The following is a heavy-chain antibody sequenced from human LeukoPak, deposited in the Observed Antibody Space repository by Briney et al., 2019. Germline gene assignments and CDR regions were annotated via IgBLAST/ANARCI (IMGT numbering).Heavy chain of an antibody. CDR2: IKEAGSEK. Sequence: GGSLRLSCAASGFTFSSYSMNWVRQSPGKGLEFMANIKEAGSEKYYVDSVKGRFTISRDNDKNLVHLQMNSLRAEDTAVYYCARGGGMRSWYDFDYWGQGTLVTVSS. CDR3: ARGGGMRSWYDFDY. J-gene: IGHJ4*02. CDR1: GFTFSSYS. V-gene: IGHV3-7*04. D-gene: IGHD6-13*01.